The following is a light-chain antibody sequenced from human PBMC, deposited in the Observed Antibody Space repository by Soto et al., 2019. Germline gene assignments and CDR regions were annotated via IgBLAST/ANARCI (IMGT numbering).Light chain of an antibody. J-gene: IGLJ3*02. V-gene: IGLV2-14*01. CDR1: SSYGGSYSY. CDR3: SSYTTISTLV. Sequence: QSALTQPASVSGSPGQSITISCTGTSSYGGSYSYVSWYQQPPGKAPKLIIYEVSNRPSGVSNRFSGSKSGNTASLTISGLQAEDEADYYCSSYTTISTLVFGGGTKLTVL. CDR2: EVS.